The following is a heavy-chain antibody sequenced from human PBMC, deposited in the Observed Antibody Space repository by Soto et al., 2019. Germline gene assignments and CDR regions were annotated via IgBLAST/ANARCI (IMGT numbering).Heavy chain of an antibody. J-gene: IGHJ6*02. CDR2: ISGPSIYI. D-gene: IGHD2-8*01. CDR3: ARGFRNGFNV. Sequence: EVQLVESGGGLVKPGGSLRLSCVASGFTFSGYSINWVRQAPGKALEWVSYISGPSIYIYYADSVKGRFTISRDNAKSAVYLQMTSLRAEDTAVYYCARGFRNGFNVWGQGTTVSVSS. CDR1: GFTFSGYS. V-gene: IGHV3-21*01.